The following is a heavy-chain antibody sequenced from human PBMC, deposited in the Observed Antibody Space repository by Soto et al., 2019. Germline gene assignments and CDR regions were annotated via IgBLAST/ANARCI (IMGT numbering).Heavy chain of an antibody. CDR2: IIPILGIA. V-gene: IGHV1-69*02. J-gene: IGHJ4*02. Sequence: QVQLVQSGAEVKKPGSSVKVSCKASGGTFSSYTISWVRQAPGQGLEWMGRIIPILGIANYAQKFQGRVTITADKSTSTAYMELSSLSSDDTAVYDCASAPTMVRGGGLYWGQGTLVTVSS. CDR3: ASAPTMVRGGGLY. CDR1: GGTFSSYT. D-gene: IGHD3-10*01.